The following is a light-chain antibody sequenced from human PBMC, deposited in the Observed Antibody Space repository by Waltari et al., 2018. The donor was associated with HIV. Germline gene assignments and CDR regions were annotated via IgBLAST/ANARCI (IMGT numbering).Light chain of an antibody. CDR1: SSDMGAYDS. J-gene: IGLJ3*02. CDR2: EVT. CDR3: SSYGDSLRVL. V-gene: IGLV2-8*01. Sequence: QSALTQPPSASGSLGQSVTISCTGSSSDMGAYDSVPWFQHHPRSAPKLLLYEVTRRPSTVSDRFSGSRSGSTAFLTVAGLQPDDEATYFCSSYGDSLRVLFGGGTNVTVL.